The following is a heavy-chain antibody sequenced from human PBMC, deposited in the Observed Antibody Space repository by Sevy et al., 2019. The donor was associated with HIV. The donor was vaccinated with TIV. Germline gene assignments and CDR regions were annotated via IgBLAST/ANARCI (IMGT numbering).Heavy chain of an antibody. D-gene: IGHD1-26*01. CDR1: GFTFSDYG. CDR3: SKGAGGSDWGGFDY. Sequence: GGSLRLSCEVSGFTFSDYGMHWVRQAPGKGLEWLAVISYDGSDIYYPDPVEGRFTVSRANSKNTLYLQMNSLRPEETAGYYCSKGAGGSDWGGFDYWGQGTLVTVSS. J-gene: IGHJ4*02. CDR2: ISYDGSDI. V-gene: IGHV3-30*03.